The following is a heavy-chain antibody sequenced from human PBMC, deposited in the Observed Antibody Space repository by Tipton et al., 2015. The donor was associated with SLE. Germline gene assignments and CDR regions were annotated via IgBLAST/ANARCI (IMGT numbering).Heavy chain of an antibody. V-gene: IGHV3-33*06. CDR3: AKDGLIAAAGTSRYCFDY. CDR2: IWYDGSNK. Sequence: SLRLSCAASGFTFSSYGMHWVRQAPGKGLEWVAVIWYDGSNKYYADSVKGRFTISRDNSKNTLYLQMNSLRAEDTAVYYCAKDGLIAAAGTSRYCFDYWGQGTLVTVSS. CDR1: GFTFSSYG. D-gene: IGHD6-13*01. J-gene: IGHJ4*02.